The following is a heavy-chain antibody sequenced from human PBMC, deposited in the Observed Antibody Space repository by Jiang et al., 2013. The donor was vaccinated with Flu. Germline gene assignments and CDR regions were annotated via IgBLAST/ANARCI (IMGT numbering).Heavy chain of an antibody. CDR3: ARIDSGWAFDY. J-gene: IGHJ4*02. D-gene: IGHD6-19*01. V-gene: IGHV2-70*16. CDR1: GFSLSTSRMS. Sequence: KPTQTLTLTCTFSGFSLSTSRMSVSWIRQPPGKALEWLARIDWDDDKFYSTSLETRLTISKDTSKNQVVLTMTNMDPVDTATYYCARIDSGWAFDYWGQGTLVTVSS. CDR2: IDWDDDK.